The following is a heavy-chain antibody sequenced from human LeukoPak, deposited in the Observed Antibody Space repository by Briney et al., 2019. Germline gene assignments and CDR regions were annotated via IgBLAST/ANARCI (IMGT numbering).Heavy chain of an antibody. CDR3: ARDPSYTYYYGSGGFDY. Sequence: GGSLRLSCAASGFIFSKYWMTWVRQAPGKGLEWVSYISSSGSTIYYADSVKGRFTISRDNAKNSLYLQMNSLRAEDTAVYYCARDPSYTYYYGSGGFDYWGQGTLVTVSS. D-gene: IGHD3-10*01. V-gene: IGHV3-48*04. CDR1: GFIFSKYW. J-gene: IGHJ4*02. CDR2: ISSSGSTI.